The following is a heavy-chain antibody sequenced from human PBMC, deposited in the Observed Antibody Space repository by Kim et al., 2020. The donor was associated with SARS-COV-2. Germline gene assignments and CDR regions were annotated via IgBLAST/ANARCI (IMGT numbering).Heavy chain of an antibody. CDR2: IHSSGTS. D-gene: IGHD1-20*01. J-gene: IGHJ6*02. V-gene: IGHV4-39*01. Sequence: SETLSLTCSISGGSISSSGHYWGWIRQPPGTGLEWIGSIHSSGTSYYSASLKSRVTISVDTSKNQLSLKVSSVSTEDTAVYHCGRHVDFASRYHYNGMDAWGQGTTVTVSS. CDR1: GGSISSSGHY. CDR3: GRHVDFASRYHYNGMDA.